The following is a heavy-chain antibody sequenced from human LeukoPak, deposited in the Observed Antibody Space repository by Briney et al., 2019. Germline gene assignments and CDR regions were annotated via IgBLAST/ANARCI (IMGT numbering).Heavy chain of an antibody. CDR1: GFTFSSYA. CDR3: AKDHLPHYYDSSGYDY. CDR2: ISWNSGSI. D-gene: IGHD3-22*01. V-gene: IGHV3-9*03. Sequence: GGSLRLSCAASGFTFSSYAMHWVRQAPGKGLEWVSGISWNSGSIGYADSVKGRFTISRDNAKNSLYLQMNSLRAEDMALYYCAKDHLPHYYDSSGYDYWGQGTLVTVSS. J-gene: IGHJ4*02.